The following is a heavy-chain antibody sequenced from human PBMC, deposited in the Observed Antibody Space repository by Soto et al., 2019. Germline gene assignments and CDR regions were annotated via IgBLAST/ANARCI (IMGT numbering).Heavy chain of an antibody. J-gene: IGHJ5*02. Sequence: TSETLSLTCTVSGGSISSYYWGWIRQPPGKGLEWIGYINYSGTTNYNPSLKSRVTISVDTSKNQFSLKLSSVTAADTAIYYCARDGYYDSSGYHAWFDPWGQGILVTVSS. CDR2: INYSGTT. CDR3: ARDGYYDSSGYHAWFDP. V-gene: IGHV4-59*01. CDR1: GGSISSYY. D-gene: IGHD3-22*01.